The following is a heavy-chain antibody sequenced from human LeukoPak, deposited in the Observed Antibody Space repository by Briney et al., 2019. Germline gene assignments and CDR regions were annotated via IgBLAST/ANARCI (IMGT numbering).Heavy chain of an antibody. CDR3: ARGVDNYEGSVDAFLI. D-gene: IGHD3-22*01. CDR1: GYTFTRYG. J-gene: IGHJ3*02. CDR2: ISVHGGNA. V-gene: IGHV1-18*01. Sequence: VASVKVSCKASGYTFTRYGINWVRQAPGEGLEWMGWISVHGGNANYAQKVQGRVTMTRDISTSTAYMELRSLRPDDTAVYFCARGVDNYEGSVDAFLIWGQGTPVTVSS.